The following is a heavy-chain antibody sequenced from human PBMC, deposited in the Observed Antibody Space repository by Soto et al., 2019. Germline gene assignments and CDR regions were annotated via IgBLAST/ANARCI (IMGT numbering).Heavy chain of an antibody. CDR3: AKMSCSSTFDY. CDR2: ISGSDDST. J-gene: IGHJ4*02. D-gene: IGHD6-6*01. Sequence: EVQLLESGGGLVQPGESLRLSCAASGFTFSSYAMSWVRQAPGKGLEWVSVISGSDDSTYYADSVKGRFTISRDNSKNTLYLQMNSLRAEDSAVYYCAKMSCSSTFDYWGQGTLVTVSS. V-gene: IGHV3-23*01. CDR1: GFTFSSYA.